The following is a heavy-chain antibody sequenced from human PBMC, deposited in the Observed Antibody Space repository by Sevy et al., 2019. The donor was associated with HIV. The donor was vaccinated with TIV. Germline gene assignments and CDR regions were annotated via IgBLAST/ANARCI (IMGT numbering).Heavy chain of an antibody. CDR2: VSGSGGKT. CDR3: ASHRRRDSYSYGAFDI. D-gene: IGHD4-4*01. J-gene: IGHJ3*02. CDR1: GFTFSNDA. V-gene: IGHV3-23*01. Sequence: GGSLRLSCAASGFTFSNDALSWVRQAPGKGLEWVSAVSGSGGKTYYADSVKGRFTISTDTSNDTLFLHMNSLRAEDTAVYYCASHRRRDSYSYGAFDIWGQGTMVTVSS.